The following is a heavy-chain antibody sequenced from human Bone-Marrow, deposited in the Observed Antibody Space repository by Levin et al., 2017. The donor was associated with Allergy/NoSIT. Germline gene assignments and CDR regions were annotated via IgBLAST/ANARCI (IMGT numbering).Heavy chain of an antibody. Sequence: QPGGSLRLSCAASGFTFSSYWMHWVRQVPGIGLVWVSRLNEDGSVTNYADSVKGRFTISRDSAKNTVYLQMNSLRADDTAVYYCARGLYGAPVGFDSWVQGTLVTVSS. D-gene: IGHD4-17*01. CDR1: GFTFSSYW. CDR2: LNEDGSVT. CDR3: ARGLYGAPVGFDS. J-gene: IGHJ4*02. V-gene: IGHV3-74*01.